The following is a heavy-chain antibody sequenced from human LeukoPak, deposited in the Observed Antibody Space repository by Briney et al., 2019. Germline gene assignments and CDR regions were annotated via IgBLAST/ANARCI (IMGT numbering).Heavy chain of an antibody. J-gene: IGHJ4*02. CDR1: GFTFSRYS. V-gene: IGHV3-21*01. D-gene: IGHD3-22*01. CDR2: ISTSSTYK. CDR3: AGDRSGVYYSRGYFDH. Sequence: PGESLRLSCAASGFTFSRYSMNWVRQAPGKGPEWVTFISTSSTYKYYADSVKGRFTISRDNAKNSLYLQMNSLRAEDAAVYYCAGDRSGVYYSRGYFDHWGQGILVTVSS.